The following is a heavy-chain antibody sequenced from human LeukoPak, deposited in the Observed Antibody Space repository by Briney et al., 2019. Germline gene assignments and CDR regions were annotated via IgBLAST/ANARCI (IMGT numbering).Heavy chain of an antibody. J-gene: IGHJ6*02. D-gene: IGHD1-7*01. CDR2: ISAYNGNT. CDR3: ARDSPGTTAGYYYYGMDV. V-gene: IGHV1-18*01. CDR1: DHTFTTYG. Sequence: ASVTVSCKASDHTFTTYGITWVRQVPGQGLEWMGWISAYNGNTNYAQKLQGRVTMTTDTSTSTAYMELRSLRSDDTAVYYCARDSPGTTAGYYYYGMDVWGQGTTVTVSS.